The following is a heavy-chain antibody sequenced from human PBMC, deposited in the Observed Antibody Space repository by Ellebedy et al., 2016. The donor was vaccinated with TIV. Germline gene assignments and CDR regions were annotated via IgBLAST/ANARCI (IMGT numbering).Heavy chain of an antibody. CDR1: GFIFSNYG. D-gene: IGHD5-12*01. V-gene: IGHV3-74*03. J-gene: IGHJ6*02. CDR3: AKSRGDINHDYGMDV. CDR2: ITTDGDRT. Sequence: GESLKISCTASGFIFSNYGMHWVRQVPGKGLMWVSRITTDGDRTEYADSVEGRFTISRDNSKKTLYLQMNSLRADDTAVYYCAKSRGDINHDYGMDVWGQGTAVVVSS.